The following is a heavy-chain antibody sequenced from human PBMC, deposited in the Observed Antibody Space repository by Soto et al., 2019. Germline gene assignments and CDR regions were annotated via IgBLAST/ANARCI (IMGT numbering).Heavy chain of an antibody. CDR2: IYHSRST. Sequence: QLQLQESGSGLVKPSQTLSLTCAVSGGSISSGGYSWSWIRQPPGQGLECIGYIYHSRSTYYNPSLQSRVTISVDRSKNQFSLWLSSVTAADTAVYYCARGPPLGYWGQGTLVTVSS. CDR3: ARGPPLGY. CDR1: GGSISSGGYS. J-gene: IGHJ4*02. V-gene: IGHV4-30-2*01.